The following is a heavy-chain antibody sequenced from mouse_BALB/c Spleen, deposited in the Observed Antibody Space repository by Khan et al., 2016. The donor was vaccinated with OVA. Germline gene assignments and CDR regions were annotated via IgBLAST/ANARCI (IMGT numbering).Heavy chain of an antibody. J-gene: IGHJ4*01. CDR1: GYSFTSYW. Sequence: QVQLQQSGADLVKPGASVKLSCKASGYSFTSYWINWMKQRPGKGIEWIGHILPCSGSPYYNQKFTVKLTLTVETSSTTAYIQLSSLTTEDSATYLCAGANYYGSGHYAMDYWGQGTSVTVSS. V-gene: IGHV1-62-1*01. CDR3: AGANYYGSGHYAMDY. D-gene: IGHD1-1*01. CDR2: ILPCSGSP.